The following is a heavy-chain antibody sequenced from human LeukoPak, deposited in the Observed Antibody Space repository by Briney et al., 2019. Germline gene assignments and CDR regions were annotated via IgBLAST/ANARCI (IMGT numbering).Heavy chain of an antibody. D-gene: IGHD6-25*01. V-gene: IGHV1-18*01. Sequence: GASVKVSCKASGYTFSSYDINWVRQAPGQGLEWMEWISGYNGNTNYAQKLQGRVTMTTDTSTSTAYMELRSLRSDDTAVYYCATHIAANDYWGQGTLVTVSS. CDR2: ISGYNGNT. CDR3: ATHIAANDY. CDR1: GYTFSSYD. J-gene: IGHJ4*02.